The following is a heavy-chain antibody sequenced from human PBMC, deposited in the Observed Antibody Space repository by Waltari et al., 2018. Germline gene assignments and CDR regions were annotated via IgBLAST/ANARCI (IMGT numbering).Heavy chain of an antibody. J-gene: IGHJ4*02. Sequence: QLQLQESGPGLVKPSETLSLTCTVSGGSISSSSYYWGWIRQPPGKGLEWIGSIYYSGSTYYTPSLKRRVTISVDTSKNQFSLKLSSVTAADTAVYYCARQVGWELFDSWGQGTPVTV. D-gene: IGHD1-26*01. CDR3: ARQVGWELFDS. CDR1: GGSISSSSYY. CDR2: IYYSGST. V-gene: IGHV4-39*01.